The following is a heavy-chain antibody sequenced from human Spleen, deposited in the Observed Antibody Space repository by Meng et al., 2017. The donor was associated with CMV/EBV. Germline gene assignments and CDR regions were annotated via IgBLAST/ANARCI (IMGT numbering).Heavy chain of an antibody. CDR3: AREPTITLLHYYVMDI. Sequence: ASVQVSCKASGDSFTCYYMHWVRQAPGQGLEWRGCINSNSGGTNYAQKFQGRVTMTWVTSISTAYMVLSRLFSDDKPVYYCAREPTITLLHYYVMDIWGQGTMVTVSS. V-gene: IGHV1-2*02. CDR2: INSNSGGT. CDR1: GDSFTCYY. J-gene: IGHJ6*02. D-gene: IGHD3-10*01.